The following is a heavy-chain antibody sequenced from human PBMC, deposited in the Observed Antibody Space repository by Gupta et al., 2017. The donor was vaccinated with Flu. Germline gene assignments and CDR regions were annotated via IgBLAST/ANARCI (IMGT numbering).Heavy chain of an antibody. J-gene: IGHJ4*02. D-gene: IGHD4-23*01. V-gene: IGHV3-48*03. Sequence: EVQLVESGGGLVQPGGSLRLSCAASGFTFSSYEMNWVRQAPGTGLEWVSYISSSGSTIYYADSVKGRFTISRDNAKNSLYLQMNSLRAEDTAVYYCARIYGGITRASDYWGQGTLVTVSS. CDR3: ARIYGGITRASDY. CDR1: GFTFSSYE. CDR2: ISSSGSTI.